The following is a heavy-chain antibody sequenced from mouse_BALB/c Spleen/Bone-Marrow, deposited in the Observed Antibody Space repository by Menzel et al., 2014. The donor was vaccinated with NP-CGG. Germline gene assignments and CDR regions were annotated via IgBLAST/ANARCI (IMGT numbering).Heavy chain of an antibody. CDR3: ARGYYDDY. CDR1: GFTLTDYF. Sequence: EVKLEESGGGLVQPGGSLRLSCATSGFTLTDYFMTWVRQPPGKALEWLGFIRNKANGYTTEYSASVKGRFTISRNNSQSILYLQMNTLRAEDSATYYCARGYYDDYWGQGTTLTVSS. V-gene: IGHV7-3*02. CDR2: IRNKANGYTT. J-gene: IGHJ2*01. D-gene: IGHD2-4*01.